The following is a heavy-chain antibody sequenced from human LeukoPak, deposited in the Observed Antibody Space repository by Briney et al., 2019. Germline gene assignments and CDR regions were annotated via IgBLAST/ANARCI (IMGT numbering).Heavy chain of an antibody. CDR1: GFTFNTYE. D-gene: IGHD4-17*01. CDR3: ARDAYGATFDAFDI. J-gene: IGHJ3*02. V-gene: IGHV3-48*03. CDR2: IPSSGGSN. Sequence: GGSLRLSCAPSGFTFNTYEMNWVRQAPGKGLEWLSYIPSSGGSNYYADSVKGRFTISRDNAKNSLYLQMNSLRVEDTAVYYCARDAYGATFDAFDIWGRGTTVTVSS.